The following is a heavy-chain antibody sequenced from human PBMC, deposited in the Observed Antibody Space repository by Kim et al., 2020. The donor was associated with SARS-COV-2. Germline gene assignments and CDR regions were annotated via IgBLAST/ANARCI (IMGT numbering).Heavy chain of an antibody. CDR2: INTNTGNP. D-gene: IGHD6-13*01. CDR3: ACRRPSIAAAHFDY. J-gene: IGHJ4*02. V-gene: IGHV7-4-1*02. CDR1: GYTFTSYA. Sequence: ASVKVSCKASGYTFTSYAMNWVRQAPGQGLEWMGWINTNTGNPTYAQGFTGRFVFSLDTSVSTAYLQISSLKAEDTAVYYCACRRPSIAAAHFDYWGQGTLVTVSA.